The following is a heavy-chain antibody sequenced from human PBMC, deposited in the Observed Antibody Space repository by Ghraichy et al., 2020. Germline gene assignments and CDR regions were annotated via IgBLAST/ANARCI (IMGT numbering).Heavy chain of an antibody. CDR2: ISSSGSTI. CDR1: GFTFSSYE. Sequence: LSLTCAASGFTFSSYEMNWVRQAPGKGLEWVSYISSSGSTIYYADSVKGRFTISRDNAKNSLYLQMNSLRAEDTAVYYCARDRGYSSGWPHSDAFDIWGQGTMVTVSS. CDR3: ARDRGYSSGWPHSDAFDI. V-gene: IGHV3-48*03. D-gene: IGHD6-19*01. J-gene: IGHJ3*02.